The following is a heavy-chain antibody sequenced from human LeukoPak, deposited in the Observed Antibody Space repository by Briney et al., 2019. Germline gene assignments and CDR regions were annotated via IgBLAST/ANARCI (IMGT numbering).Heavy chain of an antibody. CDR1: GGSITSHF. CDR2: IHYSGST. D-gene: IGHD3-10*01. V-gene: IGHV4-59*11. J-gene: IGHJ5*01. Sequence: SETLSLTCSVSGGSITSHFWSWIRQPPGKGLEWIGYIHYSGSTNYNPSLKSRVTISPDTSKNQLFLKLNSVTTADTAVYYCARLVWLGESPGSWFDSWGQGTLVTVSS. CDR3: ARLVWLGESPGSWFDS.